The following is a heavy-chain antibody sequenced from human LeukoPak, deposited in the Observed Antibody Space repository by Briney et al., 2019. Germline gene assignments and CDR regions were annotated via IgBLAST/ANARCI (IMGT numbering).Heavy chain of an antibody. D-gene: IGHD6-6*01. CDR1: GYTFTGYY. J-gene: IGHJ6*02. CDR2: INPNSGGT. V-gene: IGHV1-2*04. CDR3: ARTAAARRDYYYGMDV. Sequence: ASVKVSCKASGYTFTGYYMHWVRQAPGQGLEWMGWINPNSGGTNYAQKFQGWVTMTRDTSISTAYMELSRLRSDDTAVYYCARTAAARRDYYYGMDVWGQGTTVTVSS.